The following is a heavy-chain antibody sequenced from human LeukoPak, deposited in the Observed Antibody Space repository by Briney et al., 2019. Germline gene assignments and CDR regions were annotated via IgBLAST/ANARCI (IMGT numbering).Heavy chain of an antibody. J-gene: IGHJ4*02. Sequence: SETLSLTCTVSGGSISSYYWSWIRQPPGKGLEWIGDIYYSGSTNYNPSLKSRVTISVDTSKNQFSLKLSSVTAADTAVYYCARQDSSGYYFYFDYWGQGTLVTVSS. CDR1: GGSISSYY. CDR2: IYYSGST. CDR3: ARQDSSGYYFYFDY. V-gene: IGHV4-59*01. D-gene: IGHD3-22*01.